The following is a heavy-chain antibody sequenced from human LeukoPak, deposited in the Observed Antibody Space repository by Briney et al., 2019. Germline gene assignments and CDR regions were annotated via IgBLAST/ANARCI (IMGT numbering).Heavy chain of an antibody. CDR3: ARFWDYGDYYFDY. J-gene: IGHJ4*02. CDR2: IKQDGSEK. V-gene: IGHV3-7*01. CDR1: GFTFSSYW. Sequence: PGGSLRLSCAASGFTFSSYWMSWVRQAPGKGLEWVANIKQDGSEKYYVDSVKGRFTISRDNAKNSLYLQMNSLRAEDTAVYYCARFWDYGDYYFDYWGQGTLATVSS. D-gene: IGHD4-17*01.